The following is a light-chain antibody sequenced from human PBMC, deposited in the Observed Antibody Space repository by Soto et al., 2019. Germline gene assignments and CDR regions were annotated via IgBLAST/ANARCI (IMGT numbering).Light chain of an antibody. CDR2: EVS. CDR3: SSYAGSNNVV. CDR1: SSDVGGYKY. J-gene: IGLJ2*01. Sequence: QSVLTQPPSASGSPGQSVTISCTGTSSDVGGYKYVSWYQQHPGKAPKLVIYEVSKRPSGVPDRFSGSKSGNTASLTVSGLQAEDESDYYCSSYAGSNNVVFGGGTQLTVL. V-gene: IGLV2-8*01.